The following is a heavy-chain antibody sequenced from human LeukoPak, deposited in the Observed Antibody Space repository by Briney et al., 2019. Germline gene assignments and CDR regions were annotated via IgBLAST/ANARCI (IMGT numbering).Heavy chain of an antibody. J-gene: IGHJ4*02. V-gene: IGHV3-21*01. D-gene: IGHD2-15*01. CDR3: ARDLYCSGGSCYSLDY. CDR2: ISSTSSYI. Sequence: KSGGSLRLSCAASGFTFSSYSMNRVRQAPGKGLEWVSSISSTSSYIYYADSVKGRFTISRDNAKNSLYLQMNSLRAEDTAVYYCARDLYCSGGSCYSLDYWGQGTLVTVSS. CDR1: GFTFSSYS.